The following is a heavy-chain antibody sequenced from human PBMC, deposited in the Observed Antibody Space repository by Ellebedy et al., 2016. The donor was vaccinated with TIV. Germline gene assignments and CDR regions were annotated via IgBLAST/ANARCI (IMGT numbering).Heavy chain of an antibody. CDR2: ISDSGANT. V-gene: IGHV3-23*01. J-gene: IGHJ4*02. D-gene: IGHD3-3*01. Sequence: GESLKISXSASGFTFNTYAMSWVRQAPGKGLEWVSGISDSGANTYEADSVKGRFTISRDNSRNTLFLQMNSLRSEDTAVYFCARSRITTFGVVTSFGSWGQGTLVTVSS. CDR1: GFTFNTYA. CDR3: ARSRITTFGVVTSFGS.